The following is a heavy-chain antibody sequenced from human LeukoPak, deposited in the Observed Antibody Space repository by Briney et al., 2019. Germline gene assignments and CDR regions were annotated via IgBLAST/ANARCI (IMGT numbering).Heavy chain of an antibody. D-gene: IGHD4-17*01. J-gene: IGHJ5*02. CDR2: IYYSGST. V-gene: IGHV4-39*07. CDR1: GGSISSSSYY. CDR3: AVLYSDYGSGDWFDP. Sequence: PSETLSLTCTVSGGSISSSSYYWGWIRQPPGKGLEWIGSIYYSGSTYYNPSLKSRVTISVDTSKNQFSLKLSSVTAADTAVYYCAVLYSDYGSGDWFDPWGQGTLVTVSS.